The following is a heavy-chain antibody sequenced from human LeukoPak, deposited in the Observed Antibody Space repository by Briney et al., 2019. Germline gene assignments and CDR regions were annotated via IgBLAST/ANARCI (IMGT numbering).Heavy chain of an antibody. D-gene: IGHD2-2*01. J-gene: IGHJ6*02. CDR1: GGSISSCY. CDR3: ARYQRGRSSTSHYGMDV. V-gene: IGHV4-59*01. Sequence: SETLSLTCTVSGGSISSCYWSWIRQPPGKGLEWIGYIYYSGSTNYNPSLKSRVTISVDTSKNQFSLKLSSVTAADTAVYYCARYQRGRSSTSHYGMDVWGQGTTVTVSS. CDR2: IYYSGST.